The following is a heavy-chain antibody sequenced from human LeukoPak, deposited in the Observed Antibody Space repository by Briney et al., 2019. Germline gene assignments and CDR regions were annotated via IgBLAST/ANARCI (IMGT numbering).Heavy chain of an antibody. V-gene: IGHV3-23*01. J-gene: IGHJ5*02. CDR2: ISGSGGTT. CDR1: GFTFSSYA. CDR3: AKGIEVGRYAPTDP. Sequence: PGGSLRLSCAASGFTFSSYAKTWVRQAPGEGLEWVSAISGSGGTTYYADSVKGRFTISRDNSKNTLYLQMNSLRAEDTAVYYCAKGIEVGRYAPTDPWGQGTLVIASS. D-gene: IGHD2-15*01.